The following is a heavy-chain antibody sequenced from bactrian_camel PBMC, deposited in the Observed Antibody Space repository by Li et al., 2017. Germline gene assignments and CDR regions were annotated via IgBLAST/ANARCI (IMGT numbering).Heavy chain of an antibody. J-gene: IGHJ4*01. Sequence: QVQLVESGGGSVQTGGSLRLSCAVSEDTSGPYCMGWVRQAPGKEREGVATVAPSGKTYYADSVKGRFTISGDNAKNTVVLQMDSLRPEDTSMYYCAARPGQCVWLLLGLDRAHYEFPSWGQGTQVTVS. CDR2: VAPSGKT. CDR3: AARPGQCVWLLLGLDRAHYEFPS. V-gene: IGHV3S55*01. CDR1: EDTSGPYC. D-gene: IGHD3*01.